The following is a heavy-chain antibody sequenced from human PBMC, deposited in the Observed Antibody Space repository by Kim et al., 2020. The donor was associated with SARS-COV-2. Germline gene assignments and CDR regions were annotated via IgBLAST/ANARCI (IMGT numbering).Heavy chain of an antibody. V-gene: IGHV1-69*13. Sequence: SVKVSCKASGGTFSSYAISWVRQAPGQGLEWMGGIIPIFGTANYAQKFQGRVTITADESTSTAYMELSSLRSEDTAVYYCAREGERWLEYCSGGSCYSLDYWGQGTLVTVSS. CDR1: GGTFSSYA. J-gene: IGHJ4*02. CDR3: AREGERWLEYCSGGSCYSLDY. D-gene: IGHD2-15*01. CDR2: IIPIFGTA.